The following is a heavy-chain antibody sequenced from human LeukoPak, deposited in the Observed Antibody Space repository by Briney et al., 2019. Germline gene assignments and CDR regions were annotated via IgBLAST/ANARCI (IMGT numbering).Heavy chain of an antibody. V-gene: IGHV4-59*01. CDR1: GGSFTTYY. J-gene: IGHJ4*02. CDR3: ARDSSSWYRGNFDY. D-gene: IGHD6-13*01. Sequence: PSETLSLTCTVTGGSFTTYYWSWIRQPPGKGLEWIGYICYSGSTNYNPSLKSRVTISVDTSKNQFSLKLSSVTAADTAVYYCARDSSSWYRGNFDYWGQGTLVTVSS. CDR2: ICYSGST.